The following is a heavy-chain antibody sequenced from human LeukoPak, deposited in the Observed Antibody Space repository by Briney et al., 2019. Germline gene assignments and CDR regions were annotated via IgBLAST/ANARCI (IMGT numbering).Heavy chain of an antibody. CDR2: INHSGST. D-gene: IGHD5-12*01. Sequence: KPSETLSLTCAVYGGSFSDYYWSWIRQAPGKGLEWIGEINHSGSTNYNPSLKSRVTISVDTSKNQFSLKLSSVTAADTAVYYCARGGGDSGYEPYNWFDPWGQGTLVTVS. CDR1: GGSFSDYY. J-gene: IGHJ5*02. CDR3: ARGGGDSGYEPYNWFDP. V-gene: IGHV4-34*01.